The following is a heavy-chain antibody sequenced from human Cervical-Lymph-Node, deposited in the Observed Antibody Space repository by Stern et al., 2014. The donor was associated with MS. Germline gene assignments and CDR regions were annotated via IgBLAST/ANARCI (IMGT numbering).Heavy chain of an antibody. CDR1: GFPFSSLR. CDR2: ISSVGS. V-gene: IGHV3-21*06. J-gene: IGHJ6*02. Sequence: VHLVESGGGLVKLGGSLLLSCAASGFPFSSLRMNWGRQAPGKGLGWVSSISSVGSFYAQSVQGRFTISRDNAKDSLFLQMNSLRVDDTAVYYCAREPQGGAWYYGMDVWGQGTTVTVSS. CDR3: AREPQGGAWYYGMDV. D-gene: IGHD1-26*01.